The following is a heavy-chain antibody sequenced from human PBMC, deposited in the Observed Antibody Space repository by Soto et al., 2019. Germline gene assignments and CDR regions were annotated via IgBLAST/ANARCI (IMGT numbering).Heavy chain of an antibody. CDR3: ATGTVFYYYMDV. Sequence: ASVKVYWKGAGYSLSSYDSKWGRKATGQGLECMAWMNPNSGNTGYAQNFQGRVTMTRNTSISTAYMELSSLRSEDTAVYYCATGTVFYYYMDVWGKGTTVTVSS. V-gene: IGHV1-8*01. CDR2: MNPNSGNT. J-gene: IGHJ6*03. D-gene: IGHD4-17*01. CDR1: GYSLSSYD.